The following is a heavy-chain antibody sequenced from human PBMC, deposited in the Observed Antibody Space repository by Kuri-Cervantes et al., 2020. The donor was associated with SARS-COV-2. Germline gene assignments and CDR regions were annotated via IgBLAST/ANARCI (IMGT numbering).Heavy chain of an antibody. CDR3: ARDTIKGYNHNYGMDV. J-gene: IGHJ6*02. D-gene: IGHD5-12*01. Sequence: ASVKVSCKASGYTFTGYYMHWVRQAPGQGLEWMGWINPNSGGTNYAQKFQGWVTMTRDTSISTAYMELSRLRSDDTAVYYCARDTIKGYNHNYGMDVWGQGTTVTVSS. V-gene: IGHV1-2*04. CDR2: INPNSGGT. CDR1: GYTFTGYY.